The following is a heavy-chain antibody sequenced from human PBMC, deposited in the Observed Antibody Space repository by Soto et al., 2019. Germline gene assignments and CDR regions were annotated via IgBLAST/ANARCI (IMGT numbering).Heavy chain of an antibody. CDR1: GGSISRSSYY. CDR2: IYYSGST. CDR3: AREWELISRSLDV. J-gene: IGHJ6*02. D-gene: IGHD1-26*01. Sequence: PSETLSLPCTGSGGSISRSSYYWGWLRQPPGKGLEWIGSIYYSGSTYYNPSLKSRVTMSVDTSKNQFSLRLNSVTAADTAVYFCAREWELISRSLDVWGQGTTVTVS. V-gene: IGHV4-39*07.